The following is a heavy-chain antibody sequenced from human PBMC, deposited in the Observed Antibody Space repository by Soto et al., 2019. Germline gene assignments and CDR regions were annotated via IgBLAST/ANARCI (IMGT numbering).Heavy chain of an antibody. V-gene: IGHV2-5*02. CDR2: IYWDDDR. J-gene: IGHJ4*02. CDR3: ARGYCTNINCYGYDY. Sequence: QITLKESGPTLVRPTETLTLTCTFSGFSLSTFGVGVGWVRQPSGKALEWLALIYWDDDRRYNPSLKSRLTVTKDTSKNQVVLTMTNMDPVDTATYYCARGYCTNINCYGYDYWGQGTLVTVSS. CDR1: GFSLSTFGVG. D-gene: IGHD2-8*01.